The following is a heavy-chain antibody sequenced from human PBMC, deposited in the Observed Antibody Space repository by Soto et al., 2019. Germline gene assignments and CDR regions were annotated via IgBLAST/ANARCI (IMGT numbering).Heavy chain of an antibody. V-gene: IGHV3-73*01. CDR3: TRFARSQSHFFDY. CDR1: GFTFSGSA. Sequence: EVQLVESGGGLVQPGGSLKLSCAASGFTFSGSAMHWVRQASGKGLEWVGRIRSKPNNYATAYAASVKGRFTISRDDSKNTAYLQLTSLKTEDTAVYYCTRFARSQSHFFDYWGQGTLVTVSS. J-gene: IGHJ4*02. D-gene: IGHD2-21*01. CDR2: IRSKPNNYAT.